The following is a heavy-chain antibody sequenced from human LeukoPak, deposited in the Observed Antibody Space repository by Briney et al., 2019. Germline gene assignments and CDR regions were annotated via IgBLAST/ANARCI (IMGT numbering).Heavy chain of an antibody. Sequence: PSETLSLTCSVSGYSISSHYCWGWIRQPPGKGLEWIGSVCHSGSSFYNPSLKSRLAISVDTSKNEFSLKLSSLTAADTAVYHCASDPRYYNVGYWGQGTLVTVSS. J-gene: IGHJ4*02. V-gene: IGHV4-38-2*02. CDR3: ASDPRYYNVGY. CDR2: VCHSGSS. D-gene: IGHD3-10*01. CDR1: GYSISSHYC.